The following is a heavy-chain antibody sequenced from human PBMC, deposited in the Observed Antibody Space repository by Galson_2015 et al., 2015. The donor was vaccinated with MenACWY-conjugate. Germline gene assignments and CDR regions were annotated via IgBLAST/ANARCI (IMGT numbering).Heavy chain of an antibody. CDR2: IDNDGSRI. CDR1: GFTFSNYW. V-gene: IGHV3-74*01. Sequence: SLRLSCAASGFTFSNYWMNWVRQGPGKGLEWLSRIDNDGSRITYADSVNGRFIICRDNDKKTLYLQINSVRADDTAVYYCSSWAEAKLMIVVGISDIWGQGTTVTVSS. D-gene: IGHD3-22*01. J-gene: IGHJ3*02. CDR3: SSWAEAKLMIVVGISDI.